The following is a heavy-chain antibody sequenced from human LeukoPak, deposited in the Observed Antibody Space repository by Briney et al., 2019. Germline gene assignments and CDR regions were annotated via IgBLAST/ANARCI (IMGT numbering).Heavy chain of an antibody. V-gene: IGHV1-18*01. D-gene: IGHD3-10*01. CDR1: GGTFSSSA. CDR3: ARTRDMDRRDYYYMDV. CDR2: ISAYNGNT. Sequence: ASVKVSCKPSGGTFSSSAISWVTQSPGHRLEWMSWISAYNGNTNYAHKLQGRGAMTTDTYTRTAYMELRSLRSDDTAVYYCARTRDMDRRDYYYMDVWGKGTTVTISS. J-gene: IGHJ6*03.